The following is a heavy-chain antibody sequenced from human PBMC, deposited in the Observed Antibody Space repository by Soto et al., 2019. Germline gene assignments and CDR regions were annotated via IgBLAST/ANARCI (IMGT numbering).Heavy chain of an antibody. V-gene: IGHV3-33*01. CDR1: GFSFSTYG. CDR2: IWFDGSNK. D-gene: IGHD3-22*01. J-gene: IGHJ4*02. Sequence: GGSLRLSCAASGFSFSTYGMHWVRQAPGKGLECVAVIWFDGSNKQYADSVKGRFTISRDNSKNTLYLQMNSLIVEDTAVYYCARDNSDSGGYYYFDYWGQGTLVTVSP. CDR3: ARDNSDSGGYYYFDY.